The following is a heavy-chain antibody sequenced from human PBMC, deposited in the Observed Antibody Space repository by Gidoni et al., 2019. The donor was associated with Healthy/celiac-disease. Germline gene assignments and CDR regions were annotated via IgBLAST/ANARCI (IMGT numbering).Heavy chain of an antibody. D-gene: IGHD6-13*01. CDR3: ARDLLAAAKNY. CDR2: ISYDGSNK. J-gene: IGHJ4*02. CDR1: GFTFSSYA. Sequence: QVQLVESGGGVVQPGRSLRLSCAASGFTFSSYAMHWVRQAPGKGLEWVAVISYDGSNKYYADSVKGRFTISRDNSKNTLYLQMNSLRAEDTAVYYCARDLLAAAKNYWGQGTLVTVSS. V-gene: IGHV3-30-3*01.